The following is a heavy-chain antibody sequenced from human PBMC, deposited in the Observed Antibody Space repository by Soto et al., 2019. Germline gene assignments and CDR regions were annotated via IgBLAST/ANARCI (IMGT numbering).Heavy chain of an antibody. CDR3: ARVSGNSFDI. V-gene: IGHV4-31*03. CDR2: IFYSGTS. J-gene: IGHJ3*02. D-gene: IGHD3-10*01. Sequence: QVQLQESGPGLVKPSQTLSLTCSVSGGSIRFGGNYWSWIRQHPGKGLEWIGYIFYSGTSYYSPSLKSRVTISVDTSQNQFSLQLSSVTAADTALYYCARVSGNSFDIWGQGITVTVSS. CDR1: GGSIRFGGNY.